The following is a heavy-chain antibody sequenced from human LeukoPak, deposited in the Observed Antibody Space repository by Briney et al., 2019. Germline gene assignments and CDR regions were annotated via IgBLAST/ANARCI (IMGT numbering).Heavy chain of an antibody. J-gene: IGHJ4*02. CDR2: IRYDGSNK. CDR1: GFTFSSYG. Sequence: PGGSLRLSCAASGFTFSSYGMHWVRQAPGKGLEWVAFIRYDGSNKYYADSVKGRFTISRDNSKNTLYLQMNSLRAEDTAVYYCAKDGLVPAAIRAFDYWGQGTLVTVSS. CDR3: AKDGLVPAAIRAFDY. V-gene: IGHV3-30*02. D-gene: IGHD2-2*02.